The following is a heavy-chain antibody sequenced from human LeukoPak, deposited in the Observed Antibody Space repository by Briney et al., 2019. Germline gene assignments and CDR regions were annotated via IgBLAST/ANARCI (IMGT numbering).Heavy chain of an antibody. D-gene: IGHD6-13*01. J-gene: IGHJ4*02. V-gene: IGHV1-8*01. Sequence: ASVKVSCKASGYTLTSYDTNWVRQATGQGLEWMGWVNPNSGHTGFAQKFQGRVSMTSNTSISTAYMEVRSLRSEDTAVYYCASTISSSWFYWGQGTLVTVSS. CDR1: GYTLTSYD. CDR2: VNPNSGHT. CDR3: ASTISSSWFY.